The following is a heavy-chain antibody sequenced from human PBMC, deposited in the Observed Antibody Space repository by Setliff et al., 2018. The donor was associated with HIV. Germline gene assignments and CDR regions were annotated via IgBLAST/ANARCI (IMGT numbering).Heavy chain of an antibody. J-gene: IGHJ5*02. CDR1: GYTFTNYD. CDR2: MSPKSGYT. V-gene: IGHV1-8*01. Sequence: ASVKVSCKASGYTFTNYDINWGRQAPGHGLEWVGWMSPKSGYTDYAQKFQGRVTMTRNTSINTVYMELSSLKSEDTAVYYCARDKSDIVGEVWLDPWGQGTLVTVSS. CDR3: ARDKSDIVGEVWLDP. D-gene: IGHD2-21*01.